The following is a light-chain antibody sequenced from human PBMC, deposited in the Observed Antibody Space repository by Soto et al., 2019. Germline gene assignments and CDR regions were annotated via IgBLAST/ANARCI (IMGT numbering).Light chain of an antibody. CDR2: HDN. V-gene: IGLV3-1*01. CDR3: QAWDSSPGVV. J-gene: IGLJ2*01. CDR1: KLGDKY. Sequence: SSELTQPPSVSVSPGQTATITCSGDKLGDKYACWYQQKPGQSPVLVIFHDNKRPSGIPERFSGSNSGNTATLTISVTQAMDEADYYCQAWDSSPGVVFGGGTKLTVL.